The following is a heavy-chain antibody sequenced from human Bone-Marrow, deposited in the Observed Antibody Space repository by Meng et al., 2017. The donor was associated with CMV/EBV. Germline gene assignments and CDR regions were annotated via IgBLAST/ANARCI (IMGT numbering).Heavy chain of an antibody. CDR2: ISYDGSKK. CDR1: GFTFSSYA. Sequence: GESLKISCAASGFTFSSYAMHWVRQAPGKGLEWVAVISYDGSKKYYADSVKGRFTISRDNSKNTLYLQMTSLRAEDTAVYYCARVSPPSGYSSGWEPNYNGYGMDVWGQGTTVTVSS. V-gene: IGHV3-30-3*01. CDR3: ARVSPPSGYSSGWEPNYNGYGMDV. D-gene: IGHD6-19*01. J-gene: IGHJ6*02.